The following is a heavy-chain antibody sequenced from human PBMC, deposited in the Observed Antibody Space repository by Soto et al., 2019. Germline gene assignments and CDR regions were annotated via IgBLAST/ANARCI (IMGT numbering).Heavy chain of an antibody. V-gene: IGHV1-18*01. D-gene: IGHD4-17*01. J-gene: IGHJ5*01. CDR3: ARGDYGGGADS. CDR2: ISGYNGNT. CDR1: GYTFTNYG. Sequence: VPLVQSGAEVKKPGASVKVSCRASGYTFTNYGISWVRQAPGQGLEWMGWISGYNGNTNYAQKFQGRVTMTTDTSTNTAYMELRSLRSDDTAVFYCARGDYGGGADSWGQGTLVTVSS.